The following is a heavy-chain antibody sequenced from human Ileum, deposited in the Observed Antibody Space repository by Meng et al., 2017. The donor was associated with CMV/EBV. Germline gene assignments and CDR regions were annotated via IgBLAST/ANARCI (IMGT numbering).Heavy chain of an antibody. J-gene: IGHJ4*02. CDR3: ARAAARGVPVDY. CDR1: GVSISNYY. Sequence: QVQLQESGPRLVKPSDTLSLTCPVSGVSISNYYWTWIRQSAVKGLEFIGRVHFTGGIDYNPSLMSRVTMSVDTSRNQLSLNVKSVTAADTAVYYCARAAARGVPVDYWGQGILVTVSS. D-gene: IGHD3-10*01. V-gene: IGHV4-4*07. CDR2: VHFTGGI.